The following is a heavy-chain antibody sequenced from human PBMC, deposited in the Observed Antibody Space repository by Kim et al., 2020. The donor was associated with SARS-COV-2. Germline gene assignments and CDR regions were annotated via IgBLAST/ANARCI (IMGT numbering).Heavy chain of an antibody. J-gene: IGHJ4*02. CDR2: IWYDGSNK. CDR1: GFTFSSYG. CDR3: ARDAAGRRSVAVPSRAYSSSWYTLGY. D-gene: IGHD6-13*01. V-gene: IGHV3-33*01. Sequence: GGSLRLSCAASGFTFSSYGMHWVRQAPGKGLEWVAVIWYDGSNKYYADSVKGRFTISRDNSKNTLYLQMNSLRAEDTAVYYCARDAAGRRSVAVPSRAYSSSWYTLGYWGQGTLVTVSS.